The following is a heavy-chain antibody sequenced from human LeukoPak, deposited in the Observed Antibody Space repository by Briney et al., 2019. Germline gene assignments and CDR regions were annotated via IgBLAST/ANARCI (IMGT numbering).Heavy chain of an antibody. J-gene: IGHJ4*02. V-gene: IGHV1-3*01. CDR2: INAGNGNT. Sequence: ASVNVSCTASGYTFTSYAMHWVRQAPGQRLEWMGWINAGNGNTKYSQKFQGRVTITRDTSASTAYMELSSLRSEDTAVYYCAILRRGAWQRCAAAADLDYWGQGTLVTVSS. CDR1: GYTFTSYA. CDR3: AILRRGAWQRCAAAADLDY. D-gene: IGHD5-24*01.